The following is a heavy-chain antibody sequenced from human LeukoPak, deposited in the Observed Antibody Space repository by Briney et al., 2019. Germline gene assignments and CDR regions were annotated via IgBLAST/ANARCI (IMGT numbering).Heavy chain of an antibody. CDR1: GGSFSGYY. V-gene: IGHV4-34*01. CDR2: INHSGST. Sequence: SETLSLTCAVYGGSFSGYYWSWIRQPPGKGLEWIGEINHSGSTNYNPSLKSRVTISVDTSKNQFSPKLSSVTAADTAVYYCARVPGILGFDPWGQGTLVTVSS. J-gene: IGHJ5*02. D-gene: IGHD3-10*01. CDR3: ARVPGILGFDP.